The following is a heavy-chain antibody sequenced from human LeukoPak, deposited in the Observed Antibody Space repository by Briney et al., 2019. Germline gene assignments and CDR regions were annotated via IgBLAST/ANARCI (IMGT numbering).Heavy chain of an antibody. CDR2: ISYDGSNK. J-gene: IGHJ3*02. D-gene: IGHD2-2*01. CDR1: GFTFSSYA. CDR3: AKYCSSTSCYLPGAFDI. V-gene: IGHV3-30*18. Sequence: PGGSLRLSCAASGFTFSSYAMHWVRQAPGKGLEWVAVISYDGSNKYYADSVKGRFTISRDNSKNTLYLQMNSLRAEDTAVYYCAKYCSSTSCYLPGAFDIWGQGTMVTVSS.